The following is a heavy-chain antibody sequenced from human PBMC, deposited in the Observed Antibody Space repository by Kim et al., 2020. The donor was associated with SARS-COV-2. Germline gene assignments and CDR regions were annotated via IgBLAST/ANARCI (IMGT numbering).Heavy chain of an antibody. V-gene: IGHV4-39*01. CDR3: ARFGVLWNPKL. Sequence: SETLSLTCSVSGDSISSGSYYWGWIRQPPGKGLEWIGSIYYSGSTYYNSSLKSRVTISVDTSKNQFSLKLSSVTAADTAGYYCARFGVLWNPKLWGQGSL. J-gene: IGHJ4*02. CDR2: IYYSGST. D-gene: IGHD1-1*01. CDR1: GDSISSGSYY.